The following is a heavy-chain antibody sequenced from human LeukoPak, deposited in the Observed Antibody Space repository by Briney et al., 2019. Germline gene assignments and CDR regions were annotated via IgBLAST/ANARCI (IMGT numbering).Heavy chain of an antibody. CDR2: ISYDGSNK. CDR3: AREGFYYDSSGFFDY. J-gene: IGHJ4*02. D-gene: IGHD3-22*01. CDR1: GFTFSSYA. Sequence: GGSLRLSCAASGFTFSSYAMHWVRQAPGKGLEWVAVISYDGSNKYYADSVKGRFTISRDNSKNTLYLQMNSLRAEDTAVYYCAREGFYYDSSGFFDYWGQGTLVTVSS. V-gene: IGHV3-30-3*01.